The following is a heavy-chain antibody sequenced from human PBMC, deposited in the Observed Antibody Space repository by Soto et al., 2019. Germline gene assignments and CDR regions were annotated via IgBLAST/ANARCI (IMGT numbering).Heavy chain of an antibody. CDR2: IYYTGST. V-gene: IGHV4-59*08. J-gene: IGHJ4*01. Sequence: SETLSLTCTVSGGSINNYYWSWIRQPPGKGLEWIGYIYYTGSTNYNPSLKSRVTISLDTSKNQFSLKLSSVTAADTAVYYCARHSWEIRTTFDYWGQRTLVTVSS. CDR1: GGSINNYY. D-gene: IGHD1-1*01. CDR3: ARHSWEIRTTFDY.